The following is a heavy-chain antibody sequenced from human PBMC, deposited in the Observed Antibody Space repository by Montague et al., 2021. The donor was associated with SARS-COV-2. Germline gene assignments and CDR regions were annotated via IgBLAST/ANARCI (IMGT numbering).Heavy chain of an antibody. V-gene: IGHV3-23*03. CDR1: GFTFSSYA. CDR3: AKDGDTYYYRSGSFFFFDY. CDR2: IITGGSST. D-gene: IGHD3-10*01. Sequence: SLRLSCAASGFTFSSYAMSWFRRAPGKGWGWVPVIITGGSSTNFXTSVRGRFPFPRDDSRKTLYLQMNSLRAEDTAVYYCAKDGDTYYYRSGSFFFFDYWGQGTLVTVSS. J-gene: IGHJ4*02.